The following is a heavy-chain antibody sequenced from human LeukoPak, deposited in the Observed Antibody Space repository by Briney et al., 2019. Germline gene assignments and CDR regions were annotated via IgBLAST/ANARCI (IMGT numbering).Heavy chain of an antibody. V-gene: IGHV3-20*01. CDR2: INWNGGST. D-gene: IGHD6-13*01. CDR3: ARESSSWPRPLDS. Sequence: PGGSLRLSCAASGCTFEDYGMSWVRQAPGKGLEWVSGINWNGGSTGYADSVKGRFTISRDNAKNSLYLQMNSLRAEDTALYHCARESSSWPRPLDSWGQGTLVTVSS. CDR1: GCTFEDYG. J-gene: IGHJ4*02.